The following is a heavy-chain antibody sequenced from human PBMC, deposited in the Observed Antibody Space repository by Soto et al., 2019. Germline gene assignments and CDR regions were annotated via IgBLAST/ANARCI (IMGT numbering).Heavy chain of an antibody. V-gene: IGHV4-31*03. D-gene: IGHD2-2*02. CDR1: GGSISSGGYY. Sequence: PSETLSLTCTVSGGSISSGGYYWRWIRQHPGKGLEWIGYIYYSGSTYYNPSLKSRVTISVDTSKNQFSLKLSSVTAADTAVYYCASVTRTCISTSCYRYYYGMDVWGQGTTVT. J-gene: IGHJ6*02. CDR2: IYYSGST. CDR3: ASVTRTCISTSCYRYYYGMDV.